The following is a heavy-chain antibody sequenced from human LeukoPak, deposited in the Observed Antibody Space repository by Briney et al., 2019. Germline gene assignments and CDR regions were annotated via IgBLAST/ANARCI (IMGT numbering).Heavy chain of an antibody. D-gene: IGHD3-22*01. CDR3: ARSGYYYDSSGYSPFAEYFQH. J-gene: IGHJ1*01. CDR1: GYTFTSYD. V-gene: IGHV1-18*01. CDR2: MNPNSGNT. Sequence: ASVKVSCKASGYTFTSYDINWVRQATGQGLEWMGWMNPNSGNTNYAQKLQGRVTMTTDTSTSTAYMELRSLRSDDTAVYYCARSGYYYDSSGYSPFAEYFQHWGQGTLVTVSS.